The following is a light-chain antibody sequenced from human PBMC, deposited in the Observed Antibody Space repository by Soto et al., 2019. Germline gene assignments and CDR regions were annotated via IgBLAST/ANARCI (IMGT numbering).Light chain of an antibody. CDR3: QQSYNNPRT. CDR2: AAS. J-gene: IGKJ1*01. CDR1: QSISSY. V-gene: IGKV1-39*01. Sequence: DIQMTQSPSSLSASVGDRVTITCRASQSISSYLNWYQQKPGNAPKLLIYAASSLQSGVPSRFSGSGSGTDFTLTISSLQPEDFATYYCQQSYNNPRTFGQGTKVDI.